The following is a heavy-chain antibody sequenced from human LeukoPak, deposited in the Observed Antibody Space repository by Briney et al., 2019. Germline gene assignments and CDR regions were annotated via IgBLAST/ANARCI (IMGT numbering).Heavy chain of an antibody. Sequence: SGTLSLTCAVSGGSISSSNWWSWVRQPPGKGLEWIGEIYHSGSTNYNPSLKSRVTISVDTSKNQFSLKLSSVTAADTAVYYCARGGYSSSWFLNWFDPWGQGTLVTVSS. CDR1: GGSISSSNW. J-gene: IGHJ5*02. V-gene: IGHV4-4*02. D-gene: IGHD6-13*01. CDR2: IYHSGST. CDR3: ARGGYSSSWFLNWFDP.